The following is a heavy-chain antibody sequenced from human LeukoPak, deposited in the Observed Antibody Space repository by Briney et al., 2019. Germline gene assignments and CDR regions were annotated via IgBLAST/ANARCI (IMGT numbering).Heavy chain of an antibody. CDR1: GFTFSSYA. D-gene: IGHD4-17*01. CDR2: ISGSGGGT. Sequence: GGSLRLSCAASGFTFSSYAMSWVRQAPGKGLEWVSAISGSGGGTYYADSVKGRFTISRDNSKNTLYLQMNSLRAEDTAVYYCAKVPHYGDYVIWGQGTMVTVSS. CDR3: AKVPHYGDYVI. J-gene: IGHJ3*02. V-gene: IGHV3-23*01.